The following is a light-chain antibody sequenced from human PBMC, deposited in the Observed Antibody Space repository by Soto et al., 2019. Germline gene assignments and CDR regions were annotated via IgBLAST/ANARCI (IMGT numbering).Light chain of an antibody. CDR3: QQYNNWPRT. J-gene: IGKJ1*01. V-gene: IGKV3-15*01. CDR2: GAS. CDR1: QSVSSN. Sequence: EIVLTDSPFSLSLSPGGISTLSCRASQSVSSNLAWYQQKPGQAPRLLIYGASTRATGIPARFSGSGSGTEFTLTISSLQSEDFAVYYCQQYNNWPRTFGQGTKVDI.